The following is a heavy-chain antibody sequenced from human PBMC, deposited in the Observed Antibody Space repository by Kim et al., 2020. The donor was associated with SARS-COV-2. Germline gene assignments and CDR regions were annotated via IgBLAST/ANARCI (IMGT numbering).Heavy chain of an antibody. CDR1: GGTFSSYA. Sequence: SVKVSCKASGGTFSSYATSWVRQAPGQGLEWMGGIIPIFGTANYAQKFQGRVTITADESTSTAYMELSSLRSEDTAVYYCARDLKAVAGYYYYGMDVWGQGTTVTVSS. V-gene: IGHV1-69*13. D-gene: IGHD6-19*01. J-gene: IGHJ6*02. CDR2: IIPIFGTA. CDR3: ARDLKAVAGYYYYGMDV.